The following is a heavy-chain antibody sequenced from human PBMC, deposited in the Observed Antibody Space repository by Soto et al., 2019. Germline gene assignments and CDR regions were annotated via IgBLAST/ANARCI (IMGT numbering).Heavy chain of an antibody. CDR3: AREGVSRDYYDSSGYYRGDY. Sequence: QVQLQESGPGLVKPSQTLSLTCTVSGGALSSGDYYWNWIRQPPGKGLEWIGYIYYSGSTYYNPSPKSRVTISVDTSKNQFSLKLSSVTAADTAVYYCAREGVSRDYYDSSGYYRGDYLGQGTLVTVSS. CDR1: GGALSSGDYY. D-gene: IGHD3-22*01. J-gene: IGHJ4*02. V-gene: IGHV4-30-4*01. CDR2: IYYSGST.